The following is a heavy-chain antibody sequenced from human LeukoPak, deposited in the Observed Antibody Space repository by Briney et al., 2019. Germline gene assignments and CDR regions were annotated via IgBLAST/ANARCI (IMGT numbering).Heavy chain of an antibody. V-gene: IGHV3-15*04. CDR1: GFTFRNAW. J-gene: IGHJ6*02. CDR2: GERTADGGTT. Sequence: GGSLRLSCAASGFTFRNAWMTWVRQAPGEGLEWVGRGERTADGGTTDYAAPVRGRFTMSRDDSKNTLYLQMNSLKTEDTAVYYCTTGVYYYYAMDVWGQGTTVTVSS. CDR3: TTGVYYYYAMDV. D-gene: IGHD2-8*01.